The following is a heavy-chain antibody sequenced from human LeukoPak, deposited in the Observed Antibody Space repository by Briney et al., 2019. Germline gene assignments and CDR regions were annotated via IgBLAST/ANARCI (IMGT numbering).Heavy chain of an antibody. D-gene: IGHD3-10*01. Sequence: GGSLRLSCAASGFTFSSYAMSWIRQAPGKGLEWVSYISSSGSAIYYADSVKGRFTIPRDNAKNSLYLQMNSLRAEDTAVYYCARANYGSGSPFDYWGQGTLVTVSS. CDR1: GFTFSSYA. CDR2: ISSSGSAI. J-gene: IGHJ4*02. V-gene: IGHV3-11*04. CDR3: ARANYGSGSPFDY.